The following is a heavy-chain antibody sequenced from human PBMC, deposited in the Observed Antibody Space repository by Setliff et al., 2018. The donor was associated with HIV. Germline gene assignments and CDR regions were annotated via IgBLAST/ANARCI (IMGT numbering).Heavy chain of an antibody. J-gene: IGHJ3*02. V-gene: IGHV3-21*01. CDR1: DFTFSRYN. CDR2: ISSSSSYI. D-gene: IGHD1-26*01. Sequence: GALRLSCAASDFTFSRYNMNWVRQAPGKGLEWASSISSSSSYIYYADSVKGRFTIFRDNAKNSLYLQMNSLRAEDTAVYYCARMGAKHAFDIWGQGTMVTVSS. CDR3: ARMGAKHAFDI.